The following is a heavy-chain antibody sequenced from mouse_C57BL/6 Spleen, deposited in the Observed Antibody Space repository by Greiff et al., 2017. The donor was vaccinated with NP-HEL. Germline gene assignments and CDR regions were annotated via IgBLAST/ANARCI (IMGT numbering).Heavy chain of an antibody. J-gene: IGHJ4*01. V-gene: IGHV1-42*01. D-gene: IGHD1-1*01. CDR2: INPSTGGT. CDR1: GYSFTGYY. Sequence: EVQLQQSGPELVKPGASVKISCKASGYSFTGYYMNWVKQSPEKSLEWIGEINPSTGGTTYNQKFKAKATLTVDKSSSTAYMQLKSLTSEDSAVYYCALRIGYAMDYWGQGTSVTVSS. CDR3: ALRIGYAMDY.